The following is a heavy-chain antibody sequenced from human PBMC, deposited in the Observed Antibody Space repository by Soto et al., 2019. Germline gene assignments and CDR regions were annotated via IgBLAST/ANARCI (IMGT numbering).Heavy chain of an antibody. J-gene: IGHJ6*02. V-gene: IGHV1-46*01. Sequence: QVQLVQSGAEVKKPGASVKVSCKASGYTFTSYYMHWVRQAPGQGLEWMGIINPSGGSTSYAQKFQGRVTMTRDTSTSTVYMELSSLRSEDTAVYYCARDQPPVAEYYYGMDVWGQGTTVTVSS. D-gene: IGHD6-19*01. CDR1: GYTFTSYY. CDR2: INPSGGST. CDR3: ARDQPPVAEYYYGMDV.